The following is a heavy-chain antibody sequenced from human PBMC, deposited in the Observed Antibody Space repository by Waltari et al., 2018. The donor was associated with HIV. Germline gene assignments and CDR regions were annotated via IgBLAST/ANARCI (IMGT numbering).Heavy chain of an antibody. CDR3: ATAGSTGTTRGY. CDR1: GFTFSNAW. V-gene: IGHV3-15*01. CDR2: IKSKTDDGTT. Sequence: EVQLVESGGGLVKPGGSLRLSCAASGFTFSNAWMNWVRQAPGKGLEWVGRIKSKTDDGTTDYAAPVKGRFTISRDDSKNTLYLQLNSLKTEDTAVYYCATAGSTGTTRGYWGQGTLVTVSS. D-gene: IGHD1-1*01. J-gene: IGHJ4*02.